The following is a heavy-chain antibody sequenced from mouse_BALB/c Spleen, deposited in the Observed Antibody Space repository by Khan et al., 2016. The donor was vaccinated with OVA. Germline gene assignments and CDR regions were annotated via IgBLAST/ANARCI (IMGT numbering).Heavy chain of an antibody. CDR2: IDPANGDT. J-gene: IGHJ3*01. Sequence: VQLQQPGAELVKPGASVKLSCTASGFNIKDTYIHWVKERPEQGPEWIGRIDPANGDTKYDPKFQGKATITEDTSSNTAYLQLSSLTSEDTAVYYCATLYGSPFTYWGQGTLVTVSA. CDR3: ATLYGSPFTY. D-gene: IGHD2-1*01. CDR1: GFNIKDTY. V-gene: IGHV14-3*02.